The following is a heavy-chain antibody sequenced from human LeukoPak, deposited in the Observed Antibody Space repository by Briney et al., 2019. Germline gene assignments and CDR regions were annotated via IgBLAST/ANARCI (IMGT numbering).Heavy chain of an antibody. CDR3: VRDVFLGAVAGRRGDY. Sequence: GASVKVSCKASECTFDSYGISWVRQAPGQGLEWIGALIPLLGTTNYAQRLQGRVTITADKSTSTAYMELTSLRFEDTAVYYCVRDVFLGAVAGRRGDYWGQGTLVTVSS. CDR1: ECTFDSYG. CDR2: LIPLLGTT. D-gene: IGHD6-19*01. J-gene: IGHJ4*02. V-gene: IGHV1-69*10.